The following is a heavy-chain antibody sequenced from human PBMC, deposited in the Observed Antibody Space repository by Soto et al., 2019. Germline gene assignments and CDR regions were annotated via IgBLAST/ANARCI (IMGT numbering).Heavy chain of an antibody. D-gene: IGHD3-3*01. J-gene: IGHJ5*02. V-gene: IGHV3-30-3*01. CDR3: ARDVGGVLEWLFPPLSGVFDP. Sequence: GGSLRLSCAASGFTFSSYAMHWVRQAPGKGLEWVAVISYDGSNKYYADSVKGRFTISRDNSKNTLYLQMNSLRAEDTAVYYCARDVGGVLEWLFPPLSGVFDPWGQGTLVTVSS. CDR1: GFTFSSYA. CDR2: ISYDGSNK.